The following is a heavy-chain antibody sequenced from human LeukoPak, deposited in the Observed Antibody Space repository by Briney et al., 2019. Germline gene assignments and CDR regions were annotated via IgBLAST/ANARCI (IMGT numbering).Heavy chain of an antibody. Sequence: SVKVSCKASGGTFSSYAITWVRQAPGQGLEWMGRIIPIFGTANYARKFQGRVTITTDESTSTAYMELSTLRSDDTAVYYCARERPPGDSSNWFLEGYFDIWGQGTLVTVSS. CDR2: IIPIFGTA. J-gene: IGHJ4*02. CDR3: ARERPPGDSSNWFLEGYFDI. V-gene: IGHV1-69*05. CDR1: GGTFSSYA. D-gene: IGHD6-13*01.